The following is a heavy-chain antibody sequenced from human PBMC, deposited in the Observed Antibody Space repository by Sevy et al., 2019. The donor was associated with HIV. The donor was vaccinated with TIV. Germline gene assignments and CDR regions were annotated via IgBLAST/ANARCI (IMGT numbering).Heavy chain of an antibody. CDR1: GFTFSDYY. Sequence: GALRLSCAASGFTFSDYYMSWIRQAPGKGLECVTYISRSGTTIYYADSVKGRFTISRDNAKNSLYLQMNSLRAEDTAVYYCARWYYYDSSPELDYYYYGMDVWGQGTTVTVSS. D-gene: IGHD3-22*01. V-gene: IGHV3-11*01. CDR2: ISRSGTTI. CDR3: ARWYYYDSSPELDYYYYGMDV. J-gene: IGHJ6*02.